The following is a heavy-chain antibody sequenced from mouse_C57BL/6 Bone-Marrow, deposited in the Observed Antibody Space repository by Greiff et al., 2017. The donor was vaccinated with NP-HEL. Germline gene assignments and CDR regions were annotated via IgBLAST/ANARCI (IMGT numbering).Heavy chain of an antibody. V-gene: IGHV1-5*01. CDR3: TYGNYYYAMDY. D-gene: IGHD2-1*01. CDR2: IFPGNSDT. Sequence: VQLQQSGTVLARPGASVKMSCKTSGYTFTGYWIHWVKQRPGQGLEWIGAIFPGNSDTSYNQKFKGKAKLTAVTSASTAYMELSSLTNEDSAVYYCTYGNYYYAMDYWGRGTAVTVSA. CDR1: GYTFTGYW. J-gene: IGHJ4*01.